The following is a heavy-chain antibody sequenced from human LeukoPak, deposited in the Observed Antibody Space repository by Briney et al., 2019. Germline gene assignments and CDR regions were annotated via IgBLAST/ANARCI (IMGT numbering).Heavy chain of an antibody. CDR2: INHSGST. CDR3: ARGTDYYDSSGYPMAQYYFDY. Sequence: SETLSLTCAVYGGSFSGHYWSWIRQPPGKGLEWIGEINHSGSTNYNPSLKSRVTISVDTSKNQFSLKLSSVTAADTAVYYCARGTDYYDSSGYPMAQYYFDYWGQGTLVTVSS. J-gene: IGHJ4*02. CDR1: GGSFSGHY. D-gene: IGHD3-22*01. V-gene: IGHV4-34*01.